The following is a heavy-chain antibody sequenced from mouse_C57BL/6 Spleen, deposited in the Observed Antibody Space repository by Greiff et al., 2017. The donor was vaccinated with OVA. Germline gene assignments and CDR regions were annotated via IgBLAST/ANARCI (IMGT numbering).Heavy chain of an antibody. Sequence: QVQLQQPGAELVKPGASVKLSCKASGYTFTSYWMHWVKQRPGQGLEWIGMIHPNSGSTNYNEKFKSKATLTVDKSSSTAYMQLSSLTSEDSAVYYCARAGKGVYARDYWGQGTSVTVSS. J-gene: IGHJ4*01. CDR2: IHPNSGST. V-gene: IGHV1-64*01. D-gene: IGHD4-1*01. CDR3: ARAGKGVYARDY. CDR1: GYTFTSYW.